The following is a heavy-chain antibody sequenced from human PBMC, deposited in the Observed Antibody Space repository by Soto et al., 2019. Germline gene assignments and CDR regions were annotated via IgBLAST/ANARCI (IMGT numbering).Heavy chain of an antibody. CDR3: ARSGYSSSWYGYYYYGMDV. V-gene: IGHV4-59*01. CDR1: GGSISSYY. CDR2: IYYSGST. Sequence: PSETLSLTCTVSGGSISSYYWSWIRQPPGKGLEWIGYIYYSGSTNYNPSLKSRVTISVDTSKNQFSLKLSSATAADTAVYYCARSGYSSSWYGYYYYGMDVWGQGTTVTVS. J-gene: IGHJ6*02. D-gene: IGHD6-13*01.